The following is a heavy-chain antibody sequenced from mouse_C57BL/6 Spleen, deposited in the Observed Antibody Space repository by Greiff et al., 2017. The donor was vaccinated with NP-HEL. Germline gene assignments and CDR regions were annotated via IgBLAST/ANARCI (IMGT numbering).Heavy chain of an antibody. CDR1: GFTFSSYA. V-gene: IGHV5-9-1*02. D-gene: IGHD1-1*01. CDR2: ISSGGDYI. J-gene: IGHJ2*01. Sequence: EVNVVESGEGLVKPGGSLKLSCAASGFTFSSYAMSWVRQTPEKRLEWVAYISSGGDYIYYADTVKGRFTISRDNARNTLYLQMSSLKSEDTAMYYCTRDGYGSSYEDYFDYWGQGTTLTVSS. CDR3: TRDGYGSSYEDYFDY.